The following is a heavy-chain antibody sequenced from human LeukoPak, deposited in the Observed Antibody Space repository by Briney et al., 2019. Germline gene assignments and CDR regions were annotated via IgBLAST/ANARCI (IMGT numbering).Heavy chain of an antibody. D-gene: IGHD3-10*01. Sequence: GASVKVSCKASGYTFTGYYMHWVRQAPGQGLEWMGWINPNSGGTNYAQKFQGRVTMTRDTSISTAYMEPSRLRSDDTAAYYCGLLWFGELYGYGMDVWGQGTTVTVSS. CDR3: GLLWFGELYGYGMDV. CDR2: INPNSGGT. J-gene: IGHJ6*02. CDR1: GYTFTGYY. V-gene: IGHV1-2*02.